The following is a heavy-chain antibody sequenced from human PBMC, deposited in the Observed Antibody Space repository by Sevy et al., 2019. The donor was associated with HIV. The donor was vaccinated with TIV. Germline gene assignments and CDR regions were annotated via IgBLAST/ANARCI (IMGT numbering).Heavy chain of an antibody. Sequence: SGCLRLSCAASGLTFSNYAMSWVRQAPGKGLERISAISGGGGNIYNAASVQGRFTISRDNSKNTLYLQMNSLTDGATTVYYCAIHLGDYVRGSYGFDYWGQGTLVAVSS. D-gene: IGHD3-16*01. CDR1: GLTFSNYA. V-gene: IGHV3-23*01. CDR2: ISGGGGNI. J-gene: IGHJ4*02. CDR3: AIHLGDYVRGSYGFDY.